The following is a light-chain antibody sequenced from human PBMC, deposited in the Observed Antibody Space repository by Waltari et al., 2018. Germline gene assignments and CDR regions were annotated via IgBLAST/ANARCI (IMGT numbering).Light chain of an antibody. CDR3: SSYTSSSTLVV. J-gene: IGLJ2*01. V-gene: IGLV2-14*03. CDR1: SSDVGGYNY. CDR2: DVS. Sequence: QSALTQPASVSGSPGQSITISCTGTSSDVGGYNYVSWYQQHPGKAPKLMIYDVSNRPSGVSNRFPGSKSGNTASLTISWLQAEDEAEYYCSSYTSSSTLVVFGGGTKLTVL.